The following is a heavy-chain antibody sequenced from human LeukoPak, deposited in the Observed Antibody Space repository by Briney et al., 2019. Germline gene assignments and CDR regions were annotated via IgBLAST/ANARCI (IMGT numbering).Heavy chain of an antibody. CDR3: ARVYFRAYAFDI. CDR2: IYYSGST. V-gene: IGHV4-30-4*01. Sequence: SQTLSLTCTVSGGSISSGDYYWSWIRQPPGKGLEWIGYIYYSGSTYYNPSLKSRVTISVDTSKNQFSLKLSSVTAADTAVYFCARVYFRAYAFDIWGQGTMVTVSS. J-gene: IGHJ3*02. CDR1: GGSISSGDYY. D-gene: IGHD3-9*01.